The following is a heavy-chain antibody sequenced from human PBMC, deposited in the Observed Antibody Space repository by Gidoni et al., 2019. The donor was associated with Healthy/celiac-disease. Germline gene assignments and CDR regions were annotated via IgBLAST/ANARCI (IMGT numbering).Heavy chain of an antibody. CDR3: ARDGDIVVVGGDPYFDY. CDR2: INPSGGST. J-gene: IGHJ4*02. D-gene: IGHD2-15*01. CDR1: GYTFPSYY. Sequence: QVQLVQSGAEVKKPGASVKVSCQASGYTFPSYYMHWVRQAPGQGLEWMGIINPSGGSTSYAQKFQGRVTMTRDTSTSTVYMELSSLRSEDTAVYYCARDGDIVVVGGDPYFDYWGQGTLVTVSS. V-gene: IGHV1-46*01.